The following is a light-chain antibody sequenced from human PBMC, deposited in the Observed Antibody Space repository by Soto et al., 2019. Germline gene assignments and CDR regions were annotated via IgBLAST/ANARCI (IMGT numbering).Light chain of an antibody. V-gene: IGKV1-39*01. CDR1: QSIRNY. Sequence: DIQMTQSPSSLSASVGDRVTITCRASQSIRNYLNWYQHKPGKAPKLLIYAASSLQSGVPSRFSGSGSGTDFTLTFSSLQPEDFATYYCQQSYSAPYTFGQGTKLEIK. J-gene: IGKJ2*01. CDR3: QQSYSAPYT. CDR2: AAS.